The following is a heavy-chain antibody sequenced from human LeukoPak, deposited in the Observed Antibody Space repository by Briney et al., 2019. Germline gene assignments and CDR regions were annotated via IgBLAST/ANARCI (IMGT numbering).Heavy chain of an antibody. Sequence: GGSLRLSCAASGFSFSTNWMNWVRQAPGKGLEWVSAISGSGGSTYYADSVKGRFTISRDNSKNTLYLQMNSLRAEDTAVYYCAKFQYSSGWDENDAFDIWGQGTMVTVSS. CDR2: ISGSGGST. CDR3: AKFQYSSGWDENDAFDI. CDR1: GFSFSTNW. J-gene: IGHJ3*02. V-gene: IGHV3-23*01. D-gene: IGHD6-19*01.